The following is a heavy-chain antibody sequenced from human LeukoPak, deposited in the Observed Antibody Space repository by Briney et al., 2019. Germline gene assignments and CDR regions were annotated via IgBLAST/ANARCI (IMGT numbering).Heavy chain of an antibody. CDR3: ARTHGFDI. Sequence: GESLKISCQGSGYSFTSYWISWVRQMPGKGLEWMGLIWPGDSDTRYSPSFQGQVTISADKSTSTAYLQWSSLKASDTAVYYCARTHGFDIWGQGTMVTVSS. J-gene: IGHJ3*02. CDR2: IWPGDSDT. CDR1: GYSFTSYW. V-gene: IGHV5-51*01.